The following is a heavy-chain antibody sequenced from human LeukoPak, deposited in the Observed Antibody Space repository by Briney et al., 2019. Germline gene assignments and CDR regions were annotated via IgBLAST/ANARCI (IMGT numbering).Heavy chain of an antibody. CDR1: AFTFSNYA. Sequence: PGGSLRLSCAASAFTFSNYARTWVRQGPGKGLEWVSGGSGSGVSTYYADSVAGRFTISRDNSKNTLYLQMNSLRAEDTAVYYCAKSMGELSPDDAFDIWGQGTMVTVSS. D-gene: IGHD3-16*01. V-gene: IGHV3-23*01. CDR3: AKSMGELSPDDAFDI. J-gene: IGHJ3*02. CDR2: GSGSGVST.